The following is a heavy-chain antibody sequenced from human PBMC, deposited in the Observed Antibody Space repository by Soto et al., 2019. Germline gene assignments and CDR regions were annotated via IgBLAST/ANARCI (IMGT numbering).Heavy chain of an antibody. CDR1: GDSVSSNTAS. CDR3: AKGDNLGPKTGYAFDP. CDR2: TYFRSKWYN. V-gene: IGHV6-1*01. J-gene: IGHJ5*02. Sequence: QTLSLTCAISGDSVSSNTASWNWIRQSPSRGLEWLGRTYFRSKWYNDYAVSVKSRIIINPDTSNNQFSLQLNSVTPEDTAVYFCAKGDNLGPKTGYAFDPWGQGIMVTVS. D-gene: IGHD5-12*01.